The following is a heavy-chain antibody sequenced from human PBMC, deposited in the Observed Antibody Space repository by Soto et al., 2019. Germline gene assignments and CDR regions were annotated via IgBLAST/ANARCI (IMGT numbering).Heavy chain of an antibody. D-gene: IGHD2-15*01. CDR1: GFTFSSYD. J-gene: IGHJ4*02. CDR2: IGTAGDT. Sequence: VQLVESGGGLVQPGGSLRLSCAASGFTFSSYDMHWVRQATGKGLEWVSAIGTAGDTYYPGSVKGRFTISRENAKNSLYLQMNSLRAGDTAVYYCAREGDGGNSFDYWGQGTLVTVSS. CDR3: AREGDGGNSFDY. V-gene: IGHV3-13*01.